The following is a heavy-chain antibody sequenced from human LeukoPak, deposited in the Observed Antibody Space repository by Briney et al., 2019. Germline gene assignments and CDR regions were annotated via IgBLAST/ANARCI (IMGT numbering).Heavy chain of an antibody. Sequence: PSETLSLTCTVSGGSISSYYWSWIRQPPGKGLEWIGYIYYSGSTNYNPSLKSRATISVDTSKNQFSLKLSSVTAADTAVYYCARSYGRLVGGAFDIWGQGTMVTVSS. CDR3: ARSYGRLVGGAFDI. V-gene: IGHV4-59*08. CDR2: IYYSGST. D-gene: IGHD2-8*02. CDR1: GGSISSYY. J-gene: IGHJ3*02.